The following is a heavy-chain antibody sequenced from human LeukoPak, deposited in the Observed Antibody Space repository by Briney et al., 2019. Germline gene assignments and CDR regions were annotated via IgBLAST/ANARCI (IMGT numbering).Heavy chain of an antibody. Sequence: GASVKVSCKASGGTFSSYAISWVRQAPGQGLEWMGRIIPIFGTANYAQKFQGRVTITTDESTSTAYMELSSLRSEDTAVYYCASEGRRGSGNYEGYWGQGTLVTVSS. CDR2: IIPIFGTA. CDR3: ASEGRRGSGNYEGY. J-gene: IGHJ4*02. V-gene: IGHV1-69*05. CDR1: GGTFSSYA. D-gene: IGHD4-11*01.